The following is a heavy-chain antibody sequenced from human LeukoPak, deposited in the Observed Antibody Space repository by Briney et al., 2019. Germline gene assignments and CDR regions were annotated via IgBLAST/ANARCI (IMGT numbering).Heavy chain of an antibody. J-gene: IGHJ4*02. D-gene: IGHD3-22*01. V-gene: IGHV3-9*01. CDR2: ISWNSGSI. CDR1: GFTFDDYA. Sequence: PGRSLRLSCATSGFTFDDYAMHWVRQAPGKGLEWVSGISWNSGSIGYADSVKGRFTISRDNAKNSLYLQMNSLKAEDTALYYCAKDNYDSSGFIWWDGGYYFDYWGQGTLVTVSS. CDR3: AKDNYDSSGFIWWDGGYYFDY.